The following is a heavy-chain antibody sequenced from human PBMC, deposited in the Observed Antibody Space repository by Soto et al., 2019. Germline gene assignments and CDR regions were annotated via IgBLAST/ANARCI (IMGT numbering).Heavy chain of an antibody. CDR1: GYTFTSYG. D-gene: IGHD6-19*01. CDR3: TGDRHSASDSGFNPTSWFDL. V-gene: IGHV1-18*01. J-gene: IGHJ5*02. Sequence: QVQLVQSGAEGKKPGASVKVSCKASGYTFTSYGITWVRQATGQGLEWMGWTSAYNGNTNYAQKLQGRVTMTTDTSTRPAYMELRRLTSDETAVYFCTGDRHSASDSGFNPTSWFDLWGQGSLVTVSS. CDR2: TSAYNGNT.